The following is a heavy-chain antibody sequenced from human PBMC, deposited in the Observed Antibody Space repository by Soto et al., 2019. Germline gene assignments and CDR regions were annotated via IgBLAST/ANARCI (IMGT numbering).Heavy chain of an antibody. V-gene: IGHV4-34*01. J-gene: IGHJ4*01. D-gene: IGHD3-10*01. CDR2: INHSGST. CDR1: GGSFSGYY. CDR3: ARGGRVTMVRRFDY. Sequence: QVQLQQWGAGLLKPSETLSLTCAVYGGSFSGYYWSWIRQPPGKGLEWIGEINHSGSTNYNPSLKSRVTISVDTSKNQFSLKLSSVTAADTAVYYCARGGRVTMVRRFDYWGHGTLVTVSS.